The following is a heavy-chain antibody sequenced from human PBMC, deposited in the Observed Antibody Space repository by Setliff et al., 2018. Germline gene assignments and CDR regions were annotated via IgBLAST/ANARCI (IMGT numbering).Heavy chain of an antibody. D-gene: IGHD6-19*01. CDR3: AKDVGLGSGWSYFDY. Sequence: GGSLRLSCAASGFTFSRNGMHWVRQAPGKGLEWVAGTWYDGTTKYYADSVKGRFTISRDNSRNTLYLQMDSLRADDTAVYFCAKDVGLGSGWSYFDYWGQGALVTVS. CDR2: TWYDGTTK. CDR1: GFTFSRNG. V-gene: IGHV3-33*06. J-gene: IGHJ4*02.